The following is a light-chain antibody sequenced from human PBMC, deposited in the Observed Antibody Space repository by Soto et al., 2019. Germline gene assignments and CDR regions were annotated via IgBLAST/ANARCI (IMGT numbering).Light chain of an antibody. CDR2: LAS. V-gene: IGKV1-9*01. CDR1: QGISSY. J-gene: IGKJ4*01. Sequence: IQLTQSPSSLSASVGDRVTITCRASQGISSYLAWYQQKPGKAPKLLIYLASTLQSGVPSSFIGSGSGTDFSLTISSLQHEDVVTYYCQYLNRFHLSLGGRTKVDIK. CDR3: QYLNRFHLS.